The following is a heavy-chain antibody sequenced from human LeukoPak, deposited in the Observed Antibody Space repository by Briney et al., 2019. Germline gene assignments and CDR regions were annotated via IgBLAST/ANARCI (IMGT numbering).Heavy chain of an antibody. Sequence: ASVKVSCKTSGYTFTTYGLNWVRQAPGQGLEWMGWISAYNGDTDYAQKLQGRVTLTRDTSTNTAFMELRSLRSDDTAVYYCARDSCSSNKCPFDNWGQEPWSPSRQ. D-gene: IGHD2-2*01. J-gene: IGHJ4*01. CDR3: ARDSCSSNKCPFDN. CDR2: ISAYNGDT. V-gene: IGHV1-18*01. CDR1: GYTFTTYG.